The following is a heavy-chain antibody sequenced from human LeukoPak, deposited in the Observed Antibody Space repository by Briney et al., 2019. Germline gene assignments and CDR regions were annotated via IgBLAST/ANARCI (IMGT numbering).Heavy chain of an antibody. CDR1: GGSISNYY. Sequence: SETLSLTCTVSGGSISNYYWSWIRQPPGKGLEWIGYIYNSGHTNYNPSLKSRVTISEDKSKNQLSLKLSSVTAADTAVYYCARAAVTTSRYFQHWGQGTLVTVSS. V-gene: IGHV4-59*01. D-gene: IGHD4-17*01. J-gene: IGHJ1*01. CDR2: IYNSGHT. CDR3: ARAAVTTSRYFQH.